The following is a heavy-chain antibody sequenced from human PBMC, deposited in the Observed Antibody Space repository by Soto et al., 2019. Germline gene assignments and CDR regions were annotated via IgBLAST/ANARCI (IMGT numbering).Heavy chain of an antibody. Sequence: SETLSLTCAVYGGSFSGYYWSWIRQPSGKGLEWIGEINHSGSTNYNPSLKSRVTISVDTSKNQFSLKLSSVTAADTAVYYCARSHSSWYYRWFDPWGQGTLVTVSS. D-gene: IGHD6-13*01. CDR3: ARSHSSWYYRWFDP. CDR2: INHSGST. CDR1: GGSFSGYY. V-gene: IGHV4-34*01. J-gene: IGHJ5*02.